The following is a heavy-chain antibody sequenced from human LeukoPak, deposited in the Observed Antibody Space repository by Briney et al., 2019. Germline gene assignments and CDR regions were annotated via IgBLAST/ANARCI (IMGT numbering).Heavy chain of an antibody. CDR3: AREVCRYYSSTSCSGYYYGMDV. J-gene: IGHJ6*02. Sequence: PSETLSLTCTVSGGSISRYYWNWVRQPPGKGLEWIGYIYYSGSTNYNPSLKSRVTISVDTSKNQFSLKLSSVTAADTAVYYCAREVCRYYSSTSCSGYYYGMDVWGQGTTVTVSS. CDR1: GGSISRYY. CDR2: IYYSGST. D-gene: IGHD2-2*01. V-gene: IGHV4-59*01.